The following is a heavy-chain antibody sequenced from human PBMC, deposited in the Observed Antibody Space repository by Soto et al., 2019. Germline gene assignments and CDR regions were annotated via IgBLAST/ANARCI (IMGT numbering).Heavy chain of an antibody. J-gene: IGHJ3*02. CDR1: GGSISSYY. V-gene: IGHV4-59*01. CDR2: IYYSGST. Sequence: QVQLQESGPGLVKPSETLSLTCTVSGGSISSYYWSWIRQPPGKGLEWIGYIYYSGSTNYNPSLKSRFTISVATYKGRFPLNLSSVTAANAAMYYCARGRQIVFNDDAFDIWGQGRMVTVSS. D-gene: IGHD2-21*01. CDR3: ARGRQIVFNDDAFDI.